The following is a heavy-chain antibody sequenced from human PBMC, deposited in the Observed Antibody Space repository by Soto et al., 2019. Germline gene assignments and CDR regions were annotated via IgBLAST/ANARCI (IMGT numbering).Heavy chain of an antibody. Sequence: QVQLQESGPGLVKPSQTLSLTCTVSGGSISSGGYYWSWIRQHPGKGLEWIGYIYYSGSTYYNPSLKSRVTISVDTSKNQFSLKLSSVTAADTAVYYCARWVACISTSCYPLLAFDIWGQGTMVTVSS. CDR3: ARWVACISTSCYPLLAFDI. CDR2: IYYSGST. CDR1: GGSISSGGYY. D-gene: IGHD2-2*01. J-gene: IGHJ3*02. V-gene: IGHV4-31*03.